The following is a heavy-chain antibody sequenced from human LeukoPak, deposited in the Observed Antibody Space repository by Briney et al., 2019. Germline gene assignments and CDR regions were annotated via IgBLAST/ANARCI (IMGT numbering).Heavy chain of an antibody. D-gene: IGHD6-19*01. Sequence: GASVKVSCKASGYTFTSYGISWVRQAPGQGLEWMGWISAYNGNTNYAQKLQGRVTMTTDTSTSTAYMELMSLRSDDTAVYYCARMGYSSGWYPLGYWGQGTLVTVSS. CDR3: ARMGYSSGWYPLGY. CDR2: ISAYNGNT. J-gene: IGHJ4*02. CDR1: GYTFTSYG. V-gene: IGHV1-18*01.